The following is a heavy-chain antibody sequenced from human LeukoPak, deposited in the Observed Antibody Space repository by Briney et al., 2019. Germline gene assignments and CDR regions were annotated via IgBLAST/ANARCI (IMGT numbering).Heavy chain of an antibody. CDR2: ISSSGSTI. Sequence: GGSLILSCAASGFTFSTYEFNWVRQAPGKGLEWVSYISSSGSTIYYADSVKGRFTVSRDNPKSSLYLQMYSLRAEDTAIYYCARKISGSYYEYLDYWGQGTLVTVSS. V-gene: IGHV3-48*03. D-gene: IGHD1-26*01. J-gene: IGHJ4*02. CDR3: ARKISGSYYEYLDY. CDR1: GFTFSTYE.